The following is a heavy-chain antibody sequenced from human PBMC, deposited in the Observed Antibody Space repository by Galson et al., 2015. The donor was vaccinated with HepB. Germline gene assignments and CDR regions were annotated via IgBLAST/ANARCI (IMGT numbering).Heavy chain of an antibody. D-gene: IGHD2-2*01. J-gene: IGHJ6*03. CDR3: ARDLSQYCSSTSCHYMDV. Sequence: SVKVSCKASGYTFTSYYMHWVRQAPGQGLEWMGIINPSGGSTSYAQKFQGRVTMTRDTSTSTVYMELSSLRSEDTAVYYCARDLSQYCSSTSCHYMDVWGKGTTVTVSS. V-gene: IGHV1-46*03. CDR1: GYTFTSYY. CDR2: INPSGGST.